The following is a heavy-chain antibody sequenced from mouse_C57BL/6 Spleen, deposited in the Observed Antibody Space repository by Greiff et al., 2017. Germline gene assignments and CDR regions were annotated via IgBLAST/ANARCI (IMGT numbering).Heavy chain of an antibody. D-gene: IGHD1-1*01. CDR1: GYTFTSYW. V-gene: IGHV1-72*01. J-gene: IGHJ4*01. CDR3: ARDYYGSSNDAMDY. Sequence: VQLQESGAELVKPGASVKLSCKASGYTFTSYWMHWVKQRPGRGLEWIGRIDPNSGGTKYNEKFKSKATLTVDKPSSTAYMQLSSLTSEDSAVYYCARDYYGSSNDAMDYWGQGTSVTVSS. CDR2: IDPNSGGT.